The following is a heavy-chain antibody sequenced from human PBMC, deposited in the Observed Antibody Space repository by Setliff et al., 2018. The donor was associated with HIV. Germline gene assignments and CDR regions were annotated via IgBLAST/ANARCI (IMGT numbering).Heavy chain of an antibody. J-gene: IGHJ3*02. CDR1: GDSIRSGDYY. CDR2: TFQTGYT. Sequence: PSETLSLTCTVSGDSIRSGDYYWSWIRQSPEKGLEWIGYTFQTGYTYYNPSRKSRIIISVDLSKNQLSLELTSVTAADTAIYYCARDKGRPHHFDNNGYYLSDTFDIWVHGTMVTVSS. V-gene: IGHV4-30-4*08. D-gene: IGHD3-22*01. CDR3: ARDKGRPHHFDNNGYYLSDTFDI.